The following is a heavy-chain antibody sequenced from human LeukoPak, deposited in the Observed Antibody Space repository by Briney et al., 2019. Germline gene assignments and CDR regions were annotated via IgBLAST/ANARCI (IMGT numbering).Heavy chain of an antibody. CDR2: ISSSGSTI. V-gene: IGHV3-11*01. Sequence: TGGSLRLYCAASGFTFSDYYMSWIRQAPGKGLEWVSYISSSGSTIYYADSVKGRFTISRDNAKNSLYLQMNSLRAEDTAVYYCARGTRYSSSWDYWGQGTLVTVSS. J-gene: IGHJ4*02. CDR3: ARGTRYSSSWDY. D-gene: IGHD6-13*01. CDR1: GFTFSDYY.